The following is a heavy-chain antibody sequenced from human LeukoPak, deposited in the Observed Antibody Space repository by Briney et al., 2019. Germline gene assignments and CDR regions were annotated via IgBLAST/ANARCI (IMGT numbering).Heavy chain of an antibody. CDR3: ATVGYSSTSDWFDP. V-gene: IGHV1-24*01. D-gene: IGHD6-13*01. CDR1: GYTLTELS. Sequence: ASVKVSCKVSGYTLTELSMHWVRQAPGKGLEWMGGFDPEDGETIYAQKFQGRVTMTEDTSTDTAYMELSSLRSEDTAVYYCATVGYSSTSDWFDPWGQGTLVTVSS. J-gene: IGHJ5*02. CDR2: FDPEDGET.